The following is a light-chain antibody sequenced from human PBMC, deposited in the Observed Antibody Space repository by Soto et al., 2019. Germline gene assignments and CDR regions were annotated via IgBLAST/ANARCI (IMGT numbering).Light chain of an antibody. V-gene: IGKV3-11*01. CDR1: QSVSSY. CDR2: DAS. J-gene: IGKJ2*01. Sequence: EIVLTQSPATLSLSPGERATLYCRASQSVSSYLAWYQQKPGQAPRLLIYDASNRATGIPARFSGSGSGTDFTLTSSRLEPEDFAVYYCQQRSNWPLYTFGQGTKLEIK. CDR3: QQRSNWPLYT.